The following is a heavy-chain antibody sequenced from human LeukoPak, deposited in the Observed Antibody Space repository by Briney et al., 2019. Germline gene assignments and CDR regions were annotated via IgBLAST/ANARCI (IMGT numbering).Heavy chain of an antibody. J-gene: IGHJ6*03. CDR1: GFTFSVYG. D-gene: IGHD2-2*01. V-gene: IGHV3-11*04. CDR3: VRDFEVPAAAPDYYYFYYMDV. CDR2: ISSGGTTI. Sequence: NPGGSLRLSCAVSGFTFSVYGMSWVRQAPGKGLEWLSHISSGGTTIYYADSVKGRFTVSRDNVENSLFLQMNSLRVDDTAVYYCVRDFEVPAAAPDYYYFYYMDVWGTGTTVTVSS.